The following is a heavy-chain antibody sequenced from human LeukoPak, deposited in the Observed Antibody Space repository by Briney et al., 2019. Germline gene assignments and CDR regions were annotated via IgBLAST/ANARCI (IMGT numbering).Heavy chain of an antibody. V-gene: IGHV3-74*01. CDR2: INNDGSST. Sequence: TGGSLRLSCATSGFILSNYWMHWVRQAPGKGLVWVSRINNDGSSTTYADSVKGRFTISRDNARNTLHLQMNSLRAEDTAVYYCARDGISCTGGHCYFASWGQGTLVTVSS. J-gene: IGHJ4*02. CDR1: GFILSNYW. D-gene: IGHD2-8*02. CDR3: ARDGISCTGGHCYFAS.